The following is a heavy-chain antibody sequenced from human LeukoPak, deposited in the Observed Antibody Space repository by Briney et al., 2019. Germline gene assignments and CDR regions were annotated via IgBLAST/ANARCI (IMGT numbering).Heavy chain of an antibody. CDR3: ARDGEAASGYASGGFDS. V-gene: IGHV3-74*01. CDR2: IYTDGSTT. D-gene: IGHD5-12*01. CDR1: GFTFSSHW. J-gene: IGHJ4*02. Sequence: PGGSLRLSCAASGFTFSSHWMHWVRQGPGEGLVWVSRIYTDGSTTTYADSVKGRFTISRDNAKNTVYLEMNSLRVEDTAVYYCARDGEAASGYASGGFDSWGQGTLVTVSS.